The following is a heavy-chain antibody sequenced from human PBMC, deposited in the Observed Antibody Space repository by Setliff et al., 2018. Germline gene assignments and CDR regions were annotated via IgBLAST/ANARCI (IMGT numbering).Heavy chain of an antibody. CDR2: IYIGGSA. CDR3: ARYDSSGYSENYYFDY. J-gene: IGHJ4*02. CDR1: GGSISSYY. V-gene: IGHV4-4*07. D-gene: IGHD3-22*01. Sequence: KSSETLSLTCTVSGGSISSYYWSWIRQPAGKGLEWIGHIYIGGSANYNPSLKSRVTMFVDTSKNQFSLMLYSVTAADTAIYYCARYDSSGYSENYYFDYWGQGTLVTVSS.